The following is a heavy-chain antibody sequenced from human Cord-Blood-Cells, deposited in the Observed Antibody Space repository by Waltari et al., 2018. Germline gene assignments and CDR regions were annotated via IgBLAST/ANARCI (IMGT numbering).Heavy chain of an antibody. J-gene: IGHJ4*02. Sequence: QVQLVESGGGVVQPGGALRLPCAASGFTFSSDAMRWVRQAPGKGLEWVAVISYDGSNKYYADSVKGRFTISRDNSKNTLYLQMNSLRAEDTAVYYCARDSTLGYWGQGTLVTVSS. CDR2: ISYDGSNK. CDR1: GFTFSSDA. V-gene: IGHV3-30-3*01. D-gene: IGHD3-16*01. CDR3: ARDSTLGY.